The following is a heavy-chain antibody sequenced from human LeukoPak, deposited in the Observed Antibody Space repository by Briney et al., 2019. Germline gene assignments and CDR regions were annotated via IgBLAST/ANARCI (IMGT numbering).Heavy chain of an antibody. CDR2: ISAYNGNT. CDR1: GYTFTSYG. D-gene: IGHD6-13*01. Sequence: ASVKVSCKASGYTFTSYGISWVRQAPGQGLEWMGWISAYNGNTNYAQKLQGRVTMTTDTSTSTAYMELRSLRSDDTAVYYCVRVRPQYIAAWSWFDPWGQGTLVTVSS. J-gene: IGHJ5*02. CDR3: VRVRPQYIAAWSWFDP. V-gene: IGHV1-18*01.